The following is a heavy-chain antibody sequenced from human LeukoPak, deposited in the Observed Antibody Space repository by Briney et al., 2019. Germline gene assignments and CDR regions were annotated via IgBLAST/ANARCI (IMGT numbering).Heavy chain of an antibody. CDR3: ARTGYYKSNFDY. CDR2: IYYSGST. J-gene: IGHJ4*02. CDR1: GGSISSYY. V-gene: IGHV4-59*01. D-gene: IGHD3-9*01. Sequence: PSETLSLTCTVSGGSISSYYWSWIRQPPGKGLEWIGYIYYSGSTNYNPSLKSRVTISVDTSKNQFSLKLSSVTAADTAVYYCARTGYYKSNFDYWGQGTLVTVSS.